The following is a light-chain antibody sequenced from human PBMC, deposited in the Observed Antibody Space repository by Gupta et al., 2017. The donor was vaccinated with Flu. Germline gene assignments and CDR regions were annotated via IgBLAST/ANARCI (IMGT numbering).Light chain of an antibody. CDR2: AAS. CDR3: LQDYNSPLT. CDR1: QGSRND. V-gene: IGKV1-6*01. J-gene: IGKJ1*01. Sequence: AIQITQAPSSLSASVGDRVTITCRASQGSRNDLGWYQQKPGKAPKLLIYAASSLHSGVPSRFSGSGSGTDFTLTISRLQPEDFATYYCLQDYNSPLTFGQGTKVEIK.